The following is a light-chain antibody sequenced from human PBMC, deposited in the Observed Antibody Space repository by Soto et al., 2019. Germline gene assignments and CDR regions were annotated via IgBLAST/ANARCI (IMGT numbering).Light chain of an antibody. CDR2: ANN. CDR1: SSNIGGAYD. Sequence: QSVLTQPPSVSGAPGQRVTISCTVSSSNIGGAYDVHWYQQLPGIAPKLLIYANNYRPSGVPDRFSGSKSGTSASLAITGLQAEDEADYYCQSYDSSLNGYVFGTGTKVTVL. V-gene: IGLV1-40*01. CDR3: QSYDSSLNGYV. J-gene: IGLJ1*01.